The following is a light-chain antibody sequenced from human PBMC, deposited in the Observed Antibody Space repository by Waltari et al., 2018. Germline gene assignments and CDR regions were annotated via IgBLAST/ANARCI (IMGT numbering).Light chain of an antibody. Sequence: QSVLTQPPSASGAPGQRVTISCSGGIPNIATYSVNWYQQRPGAAPKLLIYGNTQRPSGVPDRFSGSRSGTSASLAISGLQPEDEADYYCASWDNGRHWVFGGGTTLTVL. CDR3: ASWDNGRHWV. J-gene: IGLJ3*02. CDR2: GNT. V-gene: IGLV1-44*01. CDR1: IPNIATYS.